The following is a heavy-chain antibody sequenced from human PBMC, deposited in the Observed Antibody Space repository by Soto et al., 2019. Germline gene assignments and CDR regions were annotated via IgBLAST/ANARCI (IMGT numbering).Heavy chain of an antibody. CDR3: ARTTFYDIFTAYYSLFDY. D-gene: IGHD3-9*01. CDR2: ISDSGSS. Sequence: QVQLQESGPGLVKPSQTLTLTCTVSGGSISSGSFYWSWIRQHPGKGLEWIGHISDSGSSYYNPSLASRVTISVDTSKNQLSLKLSAVTAADTAVYFCARTTFYDIFTAYYSLFDYWGQGTLVTVSS. V-gene: IGHV4-31*03. CDR1: GGSISSGSFY. J-gene: IGHJ4*02.